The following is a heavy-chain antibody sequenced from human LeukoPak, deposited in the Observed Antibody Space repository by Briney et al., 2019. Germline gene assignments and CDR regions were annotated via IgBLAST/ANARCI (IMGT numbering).Heavy chain of an antibody. D-gene: IGHD5-18*01. Sequence: SETLSLTCTVSGGSISSYYWSWIRQPPGKGLEWIGYIYYSGSTNYNPSLKSRVTISVDTSKNQFSLKLSSVTAADTAVYYCARGNTAMVAYHFDYWGQGTLVTVSS. CDR2: IYYSGST. CDR1: GGSISSYY. CDR3: ARGNTAMVAYHFDY. V-gene: IGHV4-59*01. J-gene: IGHJ4*02.